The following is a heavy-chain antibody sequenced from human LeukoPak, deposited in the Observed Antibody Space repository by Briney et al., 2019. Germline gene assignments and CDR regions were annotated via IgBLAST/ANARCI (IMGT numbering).Heavy chain of an antibody. CDR1: GYTFTSYG. V-gene: IGHV1-18*01. Sequence: ASVKVSCKASGYTFTSYGISRVRQAPGQGLEWMGWISAYNGNTNYAQKLQGRVTMTTDTSTSTAYMELRGLRSDDTAVYYCARDQGGALNFDYWGQGTLVTVSS. D-gene: IGHD1-26*01. CDR2: ISAYNGNT. J-gene: IGHJ4*02. CDR3: ARDQGGALNFDY.